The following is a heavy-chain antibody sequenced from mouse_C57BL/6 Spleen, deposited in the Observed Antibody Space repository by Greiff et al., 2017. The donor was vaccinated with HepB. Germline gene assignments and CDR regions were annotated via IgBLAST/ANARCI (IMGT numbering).Heavy chain of an antibody. CDR2: IDPSDSYT. D-gene: IGHD1-1*01. CDR3: ARGDITTVVADY. J-gene: IGHJ2*01. V-gene: IGHV1-59*01. CDR1: GYTFTSYW. Sequence: QVHVKQPGAELVRPGTSVKLSCKASGYTFTSYWMHWVKQRPGQGLEWIGVIDPSDSYTNYNQKFKGKATLTVDTSSSTAYMQLSSLTSEDSAVYYCARGDITTVVADYWGQGTTLTVSS.